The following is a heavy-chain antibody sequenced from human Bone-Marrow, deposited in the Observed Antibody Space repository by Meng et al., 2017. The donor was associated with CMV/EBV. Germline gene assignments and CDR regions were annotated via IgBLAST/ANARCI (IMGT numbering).Heavy chain of an antibody. V-gene: IGHV3-13*01. J-gene: IGHJ5*02. CDR3: VAWNPRRGYTYGDSKGWFDP. D-gene: IGHD5-18*01. Sequence: GESLKISCAASGLTFSRYDMHWVRQPTGKGLEWVSAIGTAGDTYYPDSVKGRFTISRENAKNSLYLQMNSLTAGDTAVYYCVAWNPRRGYTYGDSKGWFDPWGQGNLVTVSS. CDR1: GLTFSRYD. CDR2: IGTAGDT.